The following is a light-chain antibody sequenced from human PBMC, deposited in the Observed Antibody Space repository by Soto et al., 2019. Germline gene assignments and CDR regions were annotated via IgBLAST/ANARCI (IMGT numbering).Light chain of an antibody. Sequence: LTQPPSAPGFPGQTVTISCTVTSSDVGSYNLVSWYQQHPGKAPKLMIYEGSKRPSGVSNRFSGSKSGNTASLTISGLQAEDEADYYCCSYACSSVYVFGTGTKVTVL. CDR1: SSDVGSYNL. J-gene: IGLJ1*01. CDR2: EGS. V-gene: IGLV2-23*01. CDR3: CSYACSSVYV.